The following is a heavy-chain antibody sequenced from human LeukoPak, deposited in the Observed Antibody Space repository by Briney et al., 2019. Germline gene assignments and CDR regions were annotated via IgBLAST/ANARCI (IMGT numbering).Heavy chain of an antibody. D-gene: IGHD4-17*01. CDR3: TSVGYGEYYFDN. Sequence: GGSLRLSCAVSRFTFTASWMSWAGQAPGKGREWVGRIKSKSYGGPTDYAAPVKGRFTISRDDSKTTLYLQMNSLKTEDTAVYFCTSVGYGEYYFDNWGQGTLVTVSS. V-gene: IGHV3-15*01. CDR2: IKSKSYGGPT. CDR1: RFTFTASW. J-gene: IGHJ4*02.